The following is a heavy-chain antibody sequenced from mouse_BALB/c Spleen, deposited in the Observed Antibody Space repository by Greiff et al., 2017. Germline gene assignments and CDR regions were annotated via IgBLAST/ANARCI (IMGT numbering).Heavy chain of an antibody. J-gene: IGHJ1*01. D-gene: IGHD4-1*01. CDR1: GFTFSSYG. Sequence: EVKLVESGGDLVKPGGSLKLSCAASGFTFSSYGMSWVRQTPDKRLEWVATISSGGSYTYYPDSVKGRFTISRDNAKNTLYLQMSSLKSEDTAMYYCARHLTGTGYWYFDVWGAGTTVTVSS. V-gene: IGHV5-6*01. CDR3: ARHLTGTGYWYFDV. CDR2: ISSGGSYT.